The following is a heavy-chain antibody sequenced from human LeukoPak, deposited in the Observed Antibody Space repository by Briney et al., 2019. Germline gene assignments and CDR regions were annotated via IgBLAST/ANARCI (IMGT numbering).Heavy chain of an antibody. D-gene: IGHD3-16*01. Sequence: SETLSLTCSVSGGSISSGGYSWSWIRQHPGRGLEWVGYIYHTGGTNYNPSLKSRVTISVDTSNNQFSLQLNSVTAADTAVYYCARDRIGSRYFDLWGRGTLVSVSS. CDR2: IYHTGGT. CDR3: ARDRIGSRYFDL. J-gene: IGHJ2*01. V-gene: IGHV4-31*03. CDR1: GGSISSGGYS.